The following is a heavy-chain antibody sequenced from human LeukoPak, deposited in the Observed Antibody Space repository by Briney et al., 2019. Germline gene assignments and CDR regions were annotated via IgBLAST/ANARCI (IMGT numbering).Heavy chain of an antibody. V-gene: IGHV1-24*01. CDR2: FDPEDGET. J-gene: IGHJ5*02. CDR3: ATVRRDFWSGYAWFDP. CDR1: GYTLTELS. D-gene: IGHD3-3*01. Sequence: GASVKVSCKVSGYTLTELSMHWVRQAPGKGLEWMGGFDPEDGETIYAQKFQDRVTMTEDTSTDTAYMELSSLRSEDTAVYYCATVRRDFWSGYAWFDPWGQGTLVTVSS.